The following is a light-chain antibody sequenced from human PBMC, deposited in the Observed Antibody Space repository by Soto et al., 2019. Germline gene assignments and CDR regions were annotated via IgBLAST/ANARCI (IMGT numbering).Light chain of an antibody. CDR1: QSLGNY. CDR3: QQRSYWPR. J-gene: IGKJ5*01. V-gene: IGKV3-11*01. Sequence: ELVLTQSPATLSLSPGERATLSCRASQSLGNYLAWYQHKPGQAPRLLIYDASNRAAGIPARFSGSGSGAVFTLTISSLEPEDSAVYYCQQRSYWPRFSHGTRLEIK. CDR2: DAS.